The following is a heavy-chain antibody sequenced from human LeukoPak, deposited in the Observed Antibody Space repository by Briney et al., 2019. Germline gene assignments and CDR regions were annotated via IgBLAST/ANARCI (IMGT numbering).Heavy chain of an antibody. CDR2: ISSSGSTI. J-gene: IGHJ4*02. V-gene: IGHV3-48*03. CDR1: GFTFKSYE. Sequence: GGSLRLSYAASGFTFKSYEMNWVRQAPGKGLEWISYISSSGSTICYADSVKGRFTISRDNSRNSLCLQMNSLKAEDTAVYYCAKGYGSDWGQGTLVTVSS. D-gene: IGHD4-17*01. CDR3: AKGYGSD.